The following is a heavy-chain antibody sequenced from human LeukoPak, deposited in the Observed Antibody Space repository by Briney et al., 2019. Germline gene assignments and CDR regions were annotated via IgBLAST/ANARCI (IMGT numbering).Heavy chain of an antibody. CDR1: GYTFTSYY. J-gene: IGHJ6*02. Sequence: ASVKVSCKASGYTFTSYYMHWVRQAPEQGLEWMGIVNPSGGSTSYAQKFQGRVTMTRDTSTSTVYMELSSLRSEDTAVYYCARDLRATAGFYGMDVWGQGTTVTVSS. CDR2: VNPSGGST. V-gene: IGHV1-46*01. D-gene: IGHD6-25*01. CDR3: ARDLRATAGFYGMDV.